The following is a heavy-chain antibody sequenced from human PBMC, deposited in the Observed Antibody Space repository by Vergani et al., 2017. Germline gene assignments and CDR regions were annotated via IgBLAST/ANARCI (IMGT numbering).Heavy chain of an antibody. CDR1: GGTFSSYT. V-gene: IGHV1-69*02. D-gene: IGHD6-6*01. J-gene: IGHJ4*02. CDR2: IIPILGIA. CDR3: AIALEYSSSWLQD. Sequence: QVQLVQSGAEVKKPGSSVKVSCKASGGTFSSYTISWVRQAPGQGLEWMGRIIPILGIANYAQKFQGRVTITADKSTSTGYMELSSLRSEDTAVYYCAIALEYSSSWLQDWGQGTLVTVSS.